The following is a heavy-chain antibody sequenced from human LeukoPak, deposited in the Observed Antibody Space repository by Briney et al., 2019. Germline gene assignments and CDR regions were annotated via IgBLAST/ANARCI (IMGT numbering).Heavy chain of an antibody. Sequence: PGGSLRLSCAASGFTFSSYSMNWVRQAPGKGLEWVSYISSSSSTICYADSVKGRFTISRDNAKNSLYLQMNSLRDEDTAVYYCARVIDRSTPIGGYWGQGTLVTVSS. CDR3: ARVIDRSTPIGGY. CDR2: ISSSSSTI. J-gene: IGHJ4*02. V-gene: IGHV3-48*02. CDR1: GFTFSSYS. D-gene: IGHD4-23*01.